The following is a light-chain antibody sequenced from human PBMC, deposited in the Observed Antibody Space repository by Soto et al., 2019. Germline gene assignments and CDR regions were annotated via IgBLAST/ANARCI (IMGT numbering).Light chain of an antibody. V-gene: IGKV1-39*01. J-gene: IGKJ1*01. Sequence: DIQMTQSPSSLSASVGDRVTITCRASQNIGNYLNWYQQKPGKGPEVLIYGASILQSGVPSRFSGSASGTDFILTINNLQREDSATYYCQQGFKTPRTFGQGTKVEIK. CDR1: QNIGNY. CDR2: GAS. CDR3: QQGFKTPRT.